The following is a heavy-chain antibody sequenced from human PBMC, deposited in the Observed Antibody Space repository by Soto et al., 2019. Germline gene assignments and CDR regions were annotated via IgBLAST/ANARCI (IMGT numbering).Heavy chain of an antibody. CDR2: IYWDDDK. D-gene: IGHD4-17*01. CDR1: GFSLNTSGVG. J-gene: IGHJ4*02. Sequence: QITLKESGPTLVKPTQTLTLTCTFSGFSLNTSGVGVGWIRQPPGKAVEWLALIYWDDDKRYSPSLKSRPTIXMXXSKNQVVLTMTNMDPVDTGTYYCAHRPYGDYPIDYWCQGTLVTVSS. V-gene: IGHV2-5*02. CDR3: AHRPYGDYPIDY.